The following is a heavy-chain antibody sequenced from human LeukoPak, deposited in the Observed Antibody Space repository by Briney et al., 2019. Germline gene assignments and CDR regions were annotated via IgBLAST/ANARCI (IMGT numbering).Heavy chain of an antibody. V-gene: IGHV1-69*06. Sequence: ASVKVSCKASGGTFSSYAISWVRQAPGQGLEWMGGIIPIFGTANYAQKFQGSVTITADKSTSTAYMELSSLRSEDTAVYYCARDNCGGDCYPDYWGQGTLVTVSS. CDR1: GGTFSSYA. D-gene: IGHD2-21*02. CDR3: ARDNCGGDCYPDY. J-gene: IGHJ4*02. CDR2: IIPIFGTA.